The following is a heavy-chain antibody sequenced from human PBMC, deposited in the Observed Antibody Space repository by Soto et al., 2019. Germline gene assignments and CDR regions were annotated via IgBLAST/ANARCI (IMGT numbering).Heavy chain of an antibody. CDR1: GYTFTSYG. CDR2: IRAYNGYT. J-gene: IGHJ4*02. V-gene: IGHV1-18*04. CDR3: ARAPDRYRRGSYVGYFDY. D-gene: IGHD4-4*01. Sequence: ASVKVSCKTSGYTFTSYGISWVRQAPGQGLEWMGWIRAYNGYTNYAQKFQGRVAVTTDTSTSTAYMELRSLISDDTAVYYCARAPDRYRRGSYVGYFDYWGQGTLVTVSS.